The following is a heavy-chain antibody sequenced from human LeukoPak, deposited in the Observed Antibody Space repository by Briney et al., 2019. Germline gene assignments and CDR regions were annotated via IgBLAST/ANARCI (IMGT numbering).Heavy chain of an antibody. CDR1: GFTLSRYS. J-gene: IGHJ2*01. V-gene: IGHV3-23*01. CDR3: AKGGATPNWYFDL. D-gene: IGHD1-26*01. Sequence: GGSLRLSCAASGFTLSRYSMSWLRQAPGKGLEWVSSISGSGGSTYYADSVKGRFTISRDNSKNTLYLQMNSLRVEDTAVYYCAKGGATPNWYFDLWGRGTLVTVSS. CDR2: ISGSGGST.